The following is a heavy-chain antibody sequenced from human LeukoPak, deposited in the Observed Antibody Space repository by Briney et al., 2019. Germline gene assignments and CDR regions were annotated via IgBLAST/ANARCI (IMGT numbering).Heavy chain of an antibody. V-gene: IGHV3-11*01. Sequence: GGSLRLSCAASGFTFSDYYMSWIRQAPGKGLEWVSYISSSGSTIYYADSVKGRFTISRDNAKNSLYLQMNSLRAEDTAVYYCAKDSVTIFGVVIGIDYWGQGTLVTVSS. J-gene: IGHJ4*02. D-gene: IGHD3-3*01. CDR1: GFTFSDYY. CDR3: AKDSVTIFGVVIGIDY. CDR2: ISSSGSTI.